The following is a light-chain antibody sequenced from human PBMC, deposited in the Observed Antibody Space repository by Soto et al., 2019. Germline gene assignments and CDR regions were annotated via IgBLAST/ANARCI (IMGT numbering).Light chain of an antibody. V-gene: IGKV1-39*01. CDR2: AAS. J-gene: IGKJ4*01. CDR1: QSISSY. CDR3: QQSYSTPLT. Sequence: DIQMTQSPSSLSASVGDRVTITCRASQSISSYLNWYQQKPGKAPKLLIYAASSLQSGVPSRFSGGGHGTDFTLTISSLQPEDFATYYCQQSYSTPLTFGGGTKVEIK.